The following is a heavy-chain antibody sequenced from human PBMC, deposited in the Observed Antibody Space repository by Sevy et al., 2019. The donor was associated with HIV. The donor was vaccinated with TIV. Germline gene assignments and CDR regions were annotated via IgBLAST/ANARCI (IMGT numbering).Heavy chain of an antibody. Sequence: GGSLRLSCAASGFTFSSHGMHWVRQAPGKGLEWVSGLSGYSDITRYADSVKGRFTVSRDNSRNTLHLQMNSLKAEDTAVYYCAKRRNGDFDYWGQGTLVTVSS. CDR3: AKRRNGDFDY. CDR1: GFTFSSHG. CDR2: LSGYSDIT. J-gene: IGHJ4*02. D-gene: IGHD2-8*01. V-gene: IGHV3-23*01.